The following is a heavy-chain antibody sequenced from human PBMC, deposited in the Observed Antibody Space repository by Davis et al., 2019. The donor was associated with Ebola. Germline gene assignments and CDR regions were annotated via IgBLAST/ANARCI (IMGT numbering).Heavy chain of an antibody. J-gene: IGHJ6*03. V-gene: IGHV6-1*01. Sequence: HSQTLSLTCAISGDSVSTAGWNWIRQSPSRGLEWLGRTYYKSKWYNDYAESVKSRITINPDTSKNQFSLQLNSVTPEDTALYYCVKGWFRAGMDVWGEGTTVTVSS. CDR2: TYYKSKWYN. D-gene: IGHD3-10*01. CDR3: VKGWFRAGMDV. CDR1: GDSVSTAG.